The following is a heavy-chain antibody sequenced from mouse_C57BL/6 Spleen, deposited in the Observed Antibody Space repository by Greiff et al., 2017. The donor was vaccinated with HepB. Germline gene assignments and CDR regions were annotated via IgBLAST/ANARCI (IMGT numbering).Heavy chain of an antibody. V-gene: IGHV5-17*01. J-gene: IGHJ2*01. Sequence: EVQGVESGGGLVKPGGSLKLSCAASGFTFSDYGMHWVRQAPEKGLEWVAYISSGSSTIYYADTVKGRFTISRDNAKNTLFLQMTSLRSEDTAMYYCASSHYYDSNLYSFDYWGQGTTLTVSS. D-gene: IGHD1-1*01. CDR3: ASSHYYDSNLYSFDY. CDR2: ISSGSSTI. CDR1: GFTFSDYG.